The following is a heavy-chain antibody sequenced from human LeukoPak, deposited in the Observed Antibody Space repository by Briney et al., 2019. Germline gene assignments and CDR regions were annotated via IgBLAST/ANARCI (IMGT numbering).Heavy chain of an antibody. CDR3: VKGRYSSSWYNAFDI. J-gene: IGHJ3*02. V-gene: IGHV3-64D*09. CDR2: ISSNGGST. D-gene: IGHD6-13*01. CDR1: GFTFSSYA. Sequence: GGSLRLSCSASGFTFSSYAMHWVRQAPGKGLEYVSAISSNGGSTYYADSVKGRFTISRDNSKNTLCLQMSSLRAEDTAVYYCVKGRYSSSWYNAFDIWGQGTMVTVSS.